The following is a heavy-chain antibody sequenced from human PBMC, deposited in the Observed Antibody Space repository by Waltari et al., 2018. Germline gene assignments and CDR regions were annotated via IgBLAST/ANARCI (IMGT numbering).Heavy chain of an antibody. Sequence: QLQLQESGPGLVKPSETLSLTCSVSGGSISGTSYYWGWIRQPPGKGLEWIGSFYYSGRTYHNPPLKSRITISVDTSKNQFSLQLSSVTAADTAMYYCARPGRVGGGSLMGLDYWGQGTLVTVSS. CDR3: ARPGRVGGGSLMGLDY. CDR1: GGSISGTSYY. J-gene: IGHJ4*02. D-gene: IGHD2-15*01. V-gene: IGHV4-39*01. CDR2: FYYSGRT.